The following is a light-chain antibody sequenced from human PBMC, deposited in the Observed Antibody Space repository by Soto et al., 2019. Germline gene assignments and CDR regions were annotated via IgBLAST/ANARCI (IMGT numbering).Light chain of an antibody. CDR3: AAWDDSLNSGVL. CDR2: SNN. V-gene: IGLV1-44*01. J-gene: IGLJ2*01. Sequence: QSVLTQPPSASGTPGQRVTISCSGSSSNIGSNTVNWYQQLPGTAPKLLIYSNNQRPSGVPDRYSGSKSGTSASLAISGLQSEDEADYYCAAWDDSLNSGVLFGGGTKVTVL. CDR1: SSNIGSNT.